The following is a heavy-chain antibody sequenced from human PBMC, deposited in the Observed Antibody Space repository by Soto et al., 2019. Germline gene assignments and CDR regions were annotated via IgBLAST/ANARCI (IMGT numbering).Heavy chain of an antibody. Sequence: GGSLRLSCAVSGFTFSSHALSWVRQAPGKGLEWVSVVSGSGSGTDYADSVKGRFTISRDNSKNTLYLHMNSLRAEDTAVYHCAKHGGPSYPYYMDVWGKGTTVTVSS. CDR3: AKHGGPSYPYYMDV. J-gene: IGHJ6*03. CDR1: GFTFSSHA. CDR2: VSGSGSGT. V-gene: IGHV3-23*01. D-gene: IGHD3-16*01.